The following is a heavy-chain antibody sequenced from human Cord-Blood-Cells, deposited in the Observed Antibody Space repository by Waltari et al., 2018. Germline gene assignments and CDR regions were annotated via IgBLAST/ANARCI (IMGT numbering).Heavy chain of an antibody. CDR1: GGSFSGYS. CDR3: ARGVIVVVVAATNAFDI. D-gene: IGHD2-15*01. Sequence: QVQLQQWGAGLLKPSETLSLTCAVYGGSFSGYSWSWIRQPPGKGLEWIGEINHSGSTNYNPSLKSRVTISVDTSKNQFSLKLSSVTAADTAVYYCARGVIVVVVAATNAFDIWGQGTMVTVSS. V-gene: IGHV4-34*01. J-gene: IGHJ3*02. CDR2: INHSGST.